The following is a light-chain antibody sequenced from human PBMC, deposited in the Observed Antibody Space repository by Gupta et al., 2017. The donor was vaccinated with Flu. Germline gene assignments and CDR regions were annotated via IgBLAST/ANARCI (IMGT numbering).Light chain of an antibody. CDR1: QSIARY. J-gene: IGKJ3*01. Sequence: SSLSASVGDRVTITCRASQSIARYLNWYQQKPGKAPKLLIYAASSLQSGVPSRFSGSGSGTDFSLTISSLQPEDFATYYCQESYNTPLFTFGPGTKVDIK. V-gene: IGKV1-39*01. CDR2: AAS. CDR3: QESYNTPLFT.